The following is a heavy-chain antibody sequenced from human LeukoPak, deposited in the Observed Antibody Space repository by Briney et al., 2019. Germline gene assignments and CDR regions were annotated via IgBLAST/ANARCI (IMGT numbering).Heavy chain of an antibody. Sequence: GGSLRLSCAASGFTFSSYGMHWVRQAPGKGLEWVAVISYDGSNKYYADSVKGRFTISRDNSKNTLYLQMNSLRAEDTAVYYCAKYVTGYYYYYGMDVWGQGTTVTVSS. V-gene: IGHV3-30*18. CDR3: AKYVTGYYYYYGMDV. CDR2: ISYDGSNK. D-gene: IGHD1-14*01. CDR1: GFTFSSYG. J-gene: IGHJ6*02.